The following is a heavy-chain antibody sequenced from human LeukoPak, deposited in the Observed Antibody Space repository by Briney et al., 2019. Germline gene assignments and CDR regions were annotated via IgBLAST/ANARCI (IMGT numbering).Heavy chain of an antibody. CDR3: ARARHYDFWSGYYKGRDAFDI. V-gene: IGHV4-59*11. Sequence: PSETLSLTCTVSGGSISSHYWSWIRQPPGKGLEWIGYIYNSGRTNYNPSLMSRVTISLDTSKNQFSLKLSSVTAADTAVYYCARARHYDFWSGYYKGRDAFDIWGQGTMVTVSS. J-gene: IGHJ3*02. D-gene: IGHD3-3*01. CDR2: IYNSGRT. CDR1: GGSISSHY.